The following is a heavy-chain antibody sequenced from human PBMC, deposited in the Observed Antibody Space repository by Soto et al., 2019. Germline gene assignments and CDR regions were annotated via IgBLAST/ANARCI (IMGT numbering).Heavy chain of an antibody. D-gene: IGHD2-2*02. J-gene: IGHJ4*02. V-gene: IGHV1-18*04. Sequence: ASVKVSCKASGYTFNSYSISWVRQAPGQGLEWMGWISAYNGDTHYAQSLQGRVALTTDTSTSTAYMELRSLRSDDTAVYYCARDRVLPAAVQIYFDYWGQGTLVTVSS. CDR2: ISAYNGDT. CDR3: ARDRVLPAAVQIYFDY. CDR1: GYTFNSYS.